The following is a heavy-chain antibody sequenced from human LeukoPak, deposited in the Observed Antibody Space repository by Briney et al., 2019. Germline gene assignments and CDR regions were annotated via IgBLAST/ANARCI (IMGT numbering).Heavy chain of an antibody. CDR3: ARLADGSGSYWYYYYYMDV. Sequence: GESLKISCKDSGNSFASSWIGLVRQMPGKGLDWMGIIYPGDSDSRYSASFQGQVTISADKSIRTAYLQWSSLKASDTAMYYCARLADGSGSYWYYYYYMDVWGKGTTVTISS. V-gene: IGHV5-51*01. J-gene: IGHJ6*03. CDR1: GNSFASSW. D-gene: IGHD3-10*01. CDR2: IYPGDSDS.